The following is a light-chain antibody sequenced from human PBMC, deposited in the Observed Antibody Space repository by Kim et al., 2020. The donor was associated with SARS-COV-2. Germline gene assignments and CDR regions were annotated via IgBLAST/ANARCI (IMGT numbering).Light chain of an antibody. V-gene: IGLV3-21*04. CDR3: QVWDSSSV. CDR2: YDS. J-gene: IGLJ2*01. Sequence: SGAPGKTARITCGGNNIGSKSVHWYQQKPGQAPVLVIYYDSDRPSGIPERFSGSNSGNTATLTISRVEAGDEADYYCQVWDSSSVFGGGTQLTVL. CDR1: NIGSKS.